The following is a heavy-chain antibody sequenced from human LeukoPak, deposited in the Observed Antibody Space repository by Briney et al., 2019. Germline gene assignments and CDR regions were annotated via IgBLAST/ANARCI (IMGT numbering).Heavy chain of an antibody. CDR1: GFSISIAW. CDR3: AGGGDFDY. V-gene: IGHV3-21*01. CDR2: ISRTSEYI. D-gene: IGHD3-16*01. J-gene: IGHJ4*02. Sequence: NPGGSLRLSCAASGFSISIAWMSWVRQAPGKGLEWVSSISRTSEYIHYADSVRGRFAISRDNAKNSVYLQMNSLRAEDTAVYFCAGGGDFDYWGQGILVSVSA.